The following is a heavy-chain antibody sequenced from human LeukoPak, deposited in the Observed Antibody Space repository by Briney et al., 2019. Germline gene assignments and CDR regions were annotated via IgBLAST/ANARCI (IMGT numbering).Heavy chain of an antibody. Sequence: SETLSLTCAVYGGSFSGYYWSWIRRPPGKGLEWIGEINHSGSTNYNPSLKSRVTISVDTSKNQFSLKLSSVTAADTAVYYCARGVGVRLRMDVWGQGTTVTVSS. CDR1: GGSFSGYY. CDR3: ARGVGVRLRMDV. D-gene: IGHD1-26*01. V-gene: IGHV4-34*01. CDR2: INHSGST. J-gene: IGHJ6*02.